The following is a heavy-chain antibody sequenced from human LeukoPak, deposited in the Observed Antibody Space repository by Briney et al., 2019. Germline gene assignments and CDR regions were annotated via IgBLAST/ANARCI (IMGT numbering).Heavy chain of an antibody. CDR2: INHSGST. CDR3: ARGRARITMIVVVITGGSRAFDI. CDR1: GGSFSGHC. D-gene: IGHD3-22*01. V-gene: IGHV4-34*01. J-gene: IGHJ3*02. Sequence: SETLSLTCAVYGGSFSGHCWSWIRQPPGKGLEWIGEINHSGSTNYNPSLKSRVTISVDTSKNQFSLKLSSVTAADTAVYYCARGRARITMIVVVITGGSRAFDIWGQGTMVTVSS.